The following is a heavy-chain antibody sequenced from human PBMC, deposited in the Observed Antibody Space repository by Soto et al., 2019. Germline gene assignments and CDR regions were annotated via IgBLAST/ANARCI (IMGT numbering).Heavy chain of an antibody. V-gene: IGHV1-69*01. Sequence: QVQLVQSGAEVKKPGSSVKVSCKASGGTFSSYAISWVRQAPGQGLEWMGGIIPIFGTANYAQKFQGRVTITADESTSTAYMELSRLRSEDTAVYYCARDGGGSSSYYYYYGMDVWGQGTTVTVSS. D-gene: IGHD6-6*01. J-gene: IGHJ6*02. CDR2: IIPIFGTA. CDR1: GGTFSSYA. CDR3: ARDGGGSSSYYYYYGMDV.